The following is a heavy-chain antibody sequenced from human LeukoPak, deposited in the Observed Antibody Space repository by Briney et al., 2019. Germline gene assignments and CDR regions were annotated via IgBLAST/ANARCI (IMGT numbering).Heavy chain of an antibody. Sequence: GRSLRLSCAASGFTFSSCAMHWVRQAPGKGLEWVAVISYDGSNKYYADSVKGRFTISRDNSKNTLYLQMNSLRAEDTAVYYCARGYDYWGQGTLVTVSS. CDR2: ISYDGSNK. V-gene: IGHV3-30-3*01. CDR3: ARGYDY. J-gene: IGHJ4*02. D-gene: IGHD1-1*01. CDR1: GFTFSSCA.